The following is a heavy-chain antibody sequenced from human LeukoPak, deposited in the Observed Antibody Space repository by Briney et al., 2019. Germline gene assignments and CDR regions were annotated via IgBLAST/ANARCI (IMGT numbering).Heavy chain of an antibody. V-gene: IGHV3-11*01. CDR1: GFTFSDYY. Sequence: GGSLRLSCAASGFTFSDYYMSWIRQAPGKGLEWVSYISSSGSTIYYADSVKGRFTISRDNAKNSLYLQMNSLRAEDTAVYYCARELGSSWYRDYSGSYYSPLGYWGQGTLVTVSS. CDR3: ARELGSSWYRDYSGSYYSPLGY. J-gene: IGHJ4*02. CDR2: ISSSGSTI. D-gene: IGHD1-26*01.